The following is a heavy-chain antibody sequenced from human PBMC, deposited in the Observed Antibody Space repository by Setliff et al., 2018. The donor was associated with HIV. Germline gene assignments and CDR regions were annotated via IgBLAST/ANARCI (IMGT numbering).Heavy chain of an antibody. CDR1: GYTFTDYY. J-gene: IGHJ5*02. Sequence: ASVKVSCKASGYTFTDYYLNWVRQAPGQGLEWMGWISAYNGNTNYAQKLQGRVTLTTDTSTSTAYMELRSLRSDDTAVYYCARFAVAGTKWSDPWGQGTLVTVSS. D-gene: IGHD6-19*01. CDR2: ISAYNGNT. V-gene: IGHV1-18*04. CDR3: ARFAVAGTKWSDP.